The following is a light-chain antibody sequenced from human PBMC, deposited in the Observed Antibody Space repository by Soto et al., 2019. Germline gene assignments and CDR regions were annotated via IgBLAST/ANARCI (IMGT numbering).Light chain of an antibody. CDR3: IQDYNYPLT. CDR1: QCIRSE. J-gene: IGKJ4*01. V-gene: IGKV1-6*01. CDR2: TAS. Sequence: ALQITQSPSSLSACVGHRVTITFRSSQCIRSELGWYQQKPGKAPNLLIYTASSLQSGVPSRFSGSGSGTDFTLTISSLQTEDFATYYCIQDYNYPLTFGGGTKVDIK.